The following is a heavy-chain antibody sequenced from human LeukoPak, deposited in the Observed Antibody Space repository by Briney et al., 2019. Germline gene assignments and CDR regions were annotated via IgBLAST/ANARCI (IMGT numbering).Heavy chain of an antibody. CDR1: GFTFSSYA. V-gene: IGHV3-64D*06. D-gene: IGHD3-10*01. CDR2: ISINGGST. CDR3: VKESRVVRGVIMDAFDM. Sequence: GSLRLPCSASGFTFSSYAMHWVRQAPGKGLEYVSGISINGGSTDYADSVKGRFTISRDNSKNTVYLQMSSLRAEDTAVYYCVKESRVVRGVIMDAFDMWGQGTMVTVSS. J-gene: IGHJ3*02.